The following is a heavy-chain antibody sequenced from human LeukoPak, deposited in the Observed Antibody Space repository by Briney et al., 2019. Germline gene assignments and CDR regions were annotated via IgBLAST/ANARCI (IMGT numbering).Heavy chain of an antibody. Sequence: PGRSLRLSCAASGFTFDDYAMHWVRQAPGKGLEWVSGISWNSGSIGYADSVKGRFTISRDNAKNSLYLQMNSLRAEDTAVYYCARVTMKLLYYFDYWGQGTLVTVSS. V-gene: IGHV3-9*01. CDR3: ARVTMKLLYYFDY. CDR2: ISWNSGSI. D-gene: IGHD3-10*01. J-gene: IGHJ4*02. CDR1: GFTFDDYA.